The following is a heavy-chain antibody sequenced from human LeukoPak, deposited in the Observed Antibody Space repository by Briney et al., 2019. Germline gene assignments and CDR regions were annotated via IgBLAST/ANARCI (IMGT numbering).Heavy chain of an antibody. V-gene: IGHV1-18*01. D-gene: IGHD3-16*01. CDR1: GYTFTSYG. CDR2: ISAYNGNT. J-gene: IGHJ4*02. Sequence: ASVKVSCKASGYTFTSYGISWVRQAPGQGLEWMGWISAYNGNTNYAQKLQGRVTMTTDTSTSTAYMELRSLRSDDTAVYYCARDRPYVYVWGSPTDYWGQGTLVTVSS. CDR3: ARDRPYVYVWGSPTDY.